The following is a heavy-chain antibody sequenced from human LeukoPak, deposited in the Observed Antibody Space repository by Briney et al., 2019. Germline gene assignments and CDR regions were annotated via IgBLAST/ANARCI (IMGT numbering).Heavy chain of an antibody. Sequence: ASVKVSCKASGGTFSSYAISWVRQAPGQGLEWMGWIDTNTGNPTYAQGFTGRFVFSLDTSVSTAYLQISSLKAEDTAVYYCARDYPSGWQQLMNYYYYGMDVWGQGTTVTVSS. D-gene: IGHD6-13*01. V-gene: IGHV7-4-1*02. CDR3: ARDYPSGWQQLMNYYYYGMDV. CDR2: IDTNTGNP. CDR1: GGTFSSYA. J-gene: IGHJ6*02.